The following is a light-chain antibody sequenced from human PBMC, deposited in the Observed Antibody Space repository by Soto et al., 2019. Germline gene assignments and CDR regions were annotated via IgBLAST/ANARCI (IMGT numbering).Light chain of an antibody. CDR2: WAS. CDR3: QQYYSAPFT. Sequence: DIVMTQSPDSLAVSLGERATIYCKSSQTVLYSSNNKNYLAWYQQKPGQPPKLLLYWASTRESGVPDRFSGSGSGTEFTLTISSLQAADVAVYYCQQYYSAPFTFGPGTKVDIK. J-gene: IGKJ3*01. CDR1: QTVLYSSNNKNY. V-gene: IGKV4-1*01.